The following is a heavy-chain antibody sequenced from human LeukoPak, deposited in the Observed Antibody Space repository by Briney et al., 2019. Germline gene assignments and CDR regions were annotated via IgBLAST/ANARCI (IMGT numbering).Heavy chain of an antibody. CDR3: TTSYSSSWPEIDY. D-gene: IGHD6-13*01. Sequence: SETLSLTCTVSVGSLGGGSYCGGWVRQPPGKGLEWIGSICYSGSTYYTPSLKSRVTISVDTSKNQFSLKLSSVTAADTAVYYCTTSYSSSWPEIDYWGQGTLVTVSS. CDR2: ICYSGST. CDR1: VGSLGGGSYC. J-gene: IGHJ4*02. V-gene: IGHV4-39*01.